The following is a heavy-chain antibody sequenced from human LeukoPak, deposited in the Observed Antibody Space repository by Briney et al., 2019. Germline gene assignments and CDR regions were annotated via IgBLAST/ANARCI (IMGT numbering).Heavy chain of an antibody. J-gene: IGHJ4*02. D-gene: IGHD3-10*01. V-gene: IGHV1-2*02. CDR1: GYTFTGYN. Sequence: ASVKVSCKASGYTFTGYNLHWVRQAPGQGLEWMGWINPNSGGTNYAQKFQGRVTMTRDTSINTAYMEPSRLRSDDTAVYYCARGVGLRGVIIDYFDYWGQGRLVTVSS. CDR3: ARGVGLRGVIIDYFDY. CDR2: INPNSGGT.